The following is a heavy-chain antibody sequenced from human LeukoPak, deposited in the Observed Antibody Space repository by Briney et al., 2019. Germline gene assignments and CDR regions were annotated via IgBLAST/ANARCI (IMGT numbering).Heavy chain of an antibody. CDR3: AREWGQLGELDY. CDR2: TSSSSSYI. V-gene: IGHV3-21*01. CDR1: GFTFSSYS. J-gene: IGHJ4*02. Sequence: GGSLRLSCAASGFTFSSYSMNWVRQAPGKGLEWVSSTSSSSSYIYYADSVKGRFTISRDNAKNSLYLQMNSLRAEDTAVYYCAREWGQLGELDYWGQGTLVTVSS. D-gene: IGHD3-16*01.